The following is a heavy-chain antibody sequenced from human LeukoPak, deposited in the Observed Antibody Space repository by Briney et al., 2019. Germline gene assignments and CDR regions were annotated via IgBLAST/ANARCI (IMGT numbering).Heavy chain of an antibody. CDR3: ARDSYDSSGYYRSHFDY. V-gene: IGHV1-69*05. Sequence: SVKVSCKASGGTFSSYAISWVRQAPGQGLEWMGRIIPIFGTANYAQRFQGRVTITTDESTSTAYTELSSLRSEDTAVYYCARDSYDSSGYYRSHFDYWGQGTLVTVSS. CDR2: IIPIFGTA. CDR1: GGTFSSYA. J-gene: IGHJ4*02. D-gene: IGHD3-22*01.